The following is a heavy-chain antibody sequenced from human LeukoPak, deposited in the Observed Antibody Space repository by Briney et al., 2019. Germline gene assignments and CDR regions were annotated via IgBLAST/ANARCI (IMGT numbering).Heavy chain of an antibody. CDR3: ARGNYFGMDV. Sequence: GGSLRLSCAASGITFSRFWMHWVRQAPGKGLVWVSHINNDGSSTNYADSVKGRFTISRDNAKNTLYLQMDSLRAEDTAVYSCARGNYFGMDVWGQGTTVTVSS. J-gene: IGHJ6*02. CDR1: GITFSRFW. CDR2: INNDGSST. V-gene: IGHV3-74*01.